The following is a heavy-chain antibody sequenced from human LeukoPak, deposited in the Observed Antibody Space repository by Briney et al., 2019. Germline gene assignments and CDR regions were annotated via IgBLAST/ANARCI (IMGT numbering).Heavy chain of an antibody. J-gene: IGHJ4*02. Sequence: GGSLRLSCAASGFTFSSNGMHWVRRAPGKGLEWVAVIWYDGSIKYHGDSVKGRFTIPRDNSKNTLYLQMNSLRAEDTAVYYCARDSGLYNWNGIDYWGQGTLVTVSS. CDR2: IWYDGSIK. CDR1: GFTFSSNG. D-gene: IGHD1-20*01. CDR3: ARDSGLYNWNGIDY. V-gene: IGHV3-33*01.